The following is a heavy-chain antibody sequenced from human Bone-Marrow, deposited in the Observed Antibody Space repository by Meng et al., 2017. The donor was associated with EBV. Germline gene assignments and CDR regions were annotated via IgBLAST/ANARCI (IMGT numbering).Heavy chain of an antibody. J-gene: IGHJ4*02. D-gene: IGHD3-10*01. CDR3: ASESGRGFTPDY. CDR1: GGTFRSDA. V-gene: IGHV1-69*01. CDR2: LIPMSDAP. Sequence: QVQWVPSGAEVKKPGSSVKVSCKTSGGTFRSDAISWVRQAPGQGLEWMGGLIPMSDAPHYAQKFQGRVTITADESTSTHYMDLSGLRSEDTAVYYCASESGRGFTPDYWGQGTLVTVSS.